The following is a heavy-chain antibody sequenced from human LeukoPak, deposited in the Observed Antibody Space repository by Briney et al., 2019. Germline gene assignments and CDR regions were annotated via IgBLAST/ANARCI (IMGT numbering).Heavy chain of an antibody. V-gene: IGHV1-8*01. J-gene: IGHJ4*02. CDR1: GYTFTSYD. CDR3: ARGGGTYYDFWSGSPKSYYFDY. D-gene: IGHD3-3*01. CDR2: MNPNSGNT. Sequence: ASVKVSCKASGYTFTSYDINWVRQATGQGLEWMGWMNPNSGNTGYAQKFQGRVTMTRNTSISTAYMELSSLRSEDTAVYYCARGGGTYYDFWSGSPKSYYFDYWGQGTLVTVSP.